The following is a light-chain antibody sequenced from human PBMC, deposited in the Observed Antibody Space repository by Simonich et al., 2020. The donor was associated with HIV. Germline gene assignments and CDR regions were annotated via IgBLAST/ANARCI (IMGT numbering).Light chain of an antibody. CDR1: SSDVGGYNL. CDR3: CSYTSTTVL. J-gene: IGLJ2*01. CDR2: EDS. Sequence: QFALPQPASVSGSPGQPITIPGTVTSSDVGGYNLVSWYQQPPGKAPKLMISEDSRLPSGVSNRFSGSKSGNTASLTISGLQAEDEADYYCCSYTSTTVLFGGGTKLTVL. V-gene: IGLV2-23*01.